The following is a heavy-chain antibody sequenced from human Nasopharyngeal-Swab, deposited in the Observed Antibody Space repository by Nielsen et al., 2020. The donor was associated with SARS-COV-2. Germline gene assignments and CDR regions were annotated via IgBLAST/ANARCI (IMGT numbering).Heavy chain of an antibody. CDR1: GFTLSSYA. J-gene: IGHJ5*02. D-gene: IGHD2-21*02. CDR3: VRDSRKYCRNIDCYMGNWFDP. CDR2: ISHDETNK. Sequence: GESLKISCAASGFTLSSYAMHWVRQAPGKGLEWVAVISHDETNKDYADSVKGRFSVSRDNSKNTVYLKMSSLRSEDTAIYYCVRDSRKYCRNIDCYMGNWFDPWGQGTLVTVSS. V-gene: IGHV3-30-3*01.